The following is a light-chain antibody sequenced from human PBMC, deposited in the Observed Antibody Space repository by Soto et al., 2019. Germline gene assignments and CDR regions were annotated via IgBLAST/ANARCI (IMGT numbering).Light chain of an antibody. CDR2: GTS. Sequence: ELVITQSPATLXVXXXXVXXXSSRASQSVSTHLAWYQQIPGQAPRLLIYGTSTRAAGIPARFSGRGSGTEFTFTISSLQSEDFAVYHCQQYHDWPITFGQGTRLEIK. CDR1: QSVSTH. J-gene: IGKJ5*01. CDR3: QQYHDWPIT. V-gene: IGKV3-15*01.